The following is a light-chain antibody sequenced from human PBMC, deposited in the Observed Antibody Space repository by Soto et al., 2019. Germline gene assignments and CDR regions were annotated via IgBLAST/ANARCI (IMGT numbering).Light chain of an antibody. V-gene: IGLV2-14*01. CDR3: ISYTISSTLYV. CDR2: EVS. Sequence: QSALTQPASVSGSLGQSITISCTGTSSDVGGYNYVSWYQQHPGKAPKVMIYEVSNRPSGVSNRFSGSKSGNTASLTISGLQAEDEADYYCISYTISSTLYVFGTRTKLTVL. CDR1: SSDVGGYNY. J-gene: IGLJ1*01.